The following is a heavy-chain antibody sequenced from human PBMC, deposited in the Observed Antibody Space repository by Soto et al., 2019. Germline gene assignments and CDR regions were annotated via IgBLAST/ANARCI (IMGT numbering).Heavy chain of an antibody. Sequence: SPTLSLTCAISGDSVSSNSAASNWIRQSPSRGLEWLGRTYYRSKWYNDYAVSVKSRITINPDTSKNQFSLQLNSVTPEDTAVYYCAREGGGSYVWSPYYYGMDVWGQGTTVTVSS. CDR1: GDSVSSNSAA. V-gene: IGHV6-1*01. CDR2: TYYRSKWYN. CDR3: AREGGGSYVWSPYYYGMDV. D-gene: IGHD3-16*01. J-gene: IGHJ6*02.